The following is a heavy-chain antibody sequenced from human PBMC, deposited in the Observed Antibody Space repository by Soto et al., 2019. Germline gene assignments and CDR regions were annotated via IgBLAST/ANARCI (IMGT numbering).Heavy chain of an antibody. CDR3: ARDSVVVPGSRGMDV. V-gene: IGHV4-31*03. D-gene: IGHD2-2*01. CDR2: IYYSGST. J-gene: IGHJ6*02. Sequence: PSETLSLTCSVSGGSISSGGYYWRWIRQHPGKGLEWIGYIYYSGSTYYNPSLKSRVTISVDTSKNQFSLKLSSVTAADTAVYYCARDSVVVPGSRGMDVWGQGTTVTV. CDR1: GGSISSGGYY.